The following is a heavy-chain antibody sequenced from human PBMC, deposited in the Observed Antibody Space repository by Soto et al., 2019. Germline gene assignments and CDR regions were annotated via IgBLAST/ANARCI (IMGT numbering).Heavy chain of an antibody. CDR1: GGTFSSYA. CDR3: ARDLLSGSGTHYQH. Sequence: SVKLSCKACGGTFSSYAISWVRQAPGQGLEWMGGIIPIFGTANYAQKFQGRVTITADESTSTASMELRSLTSDDTGVYFCARDLLSGSGTHYQHWGQGTQVTVSS. D-gene: IGHD3-10*01. CDR2: IIPIFGTA. V-gene: IGHV1-69*13. J-gene: IGHJ4*02.